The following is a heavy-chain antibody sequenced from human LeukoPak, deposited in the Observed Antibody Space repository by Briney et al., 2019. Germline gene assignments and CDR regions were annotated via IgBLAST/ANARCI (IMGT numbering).Heavy chain of an antibody. Sequence: SETLSLTCAVYGGSFSGYYWSWSRQPPGKGLEWIGEINHSGSTNYNPSLKSRVTISVDTSKNQFSLKLSSVAAADTAVYYCARGTMVQGLDYWGQGTLVTVSS. D-gene: IGHD3-10*01. V-gene: IGHV4-34*01. J-gene: IGHJ4*02. CDR3: ARGTMVQGLDY. CDR1: GGSFSGYY. CDR2: INHSGST.